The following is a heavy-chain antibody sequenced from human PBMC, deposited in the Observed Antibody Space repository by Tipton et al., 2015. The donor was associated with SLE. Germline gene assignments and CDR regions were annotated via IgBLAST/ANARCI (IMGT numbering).Heavy chain of an antibody. Sequence: SLRLSCAASGFTFSSYSMNWVRQAPGKGLEWVSSISSSSSYIYYADSVKGRFTISRDNAKNSLYLQMNSLRAEDTAVYYCARGNPRRITMVRGADAFDIWGQGTMVTVSS. J-gene: IGHJ3*02. CDR2: ISSSSSYI. D-gene: IGHD3-10*01. CDR1: GFTFSSYS. CDR3: ARGNPRRITMVRGADAFDI. V-gene: IGHV3-21*01.